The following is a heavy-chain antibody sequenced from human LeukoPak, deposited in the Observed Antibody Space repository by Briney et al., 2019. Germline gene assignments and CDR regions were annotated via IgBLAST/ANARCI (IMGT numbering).Heavy chain of an antibody. D-gene: IGHD2-15*01. Sequence: PGGSLRLSCAVSGSTFSAYTMAWVRQAPGKGLEWVSITGRTILYADSVRGRFIISRDNSKNTLYLQLNSLRADDTAVYYCAKWALIDASAFDIWGQGTMVTVSS. J-gene: IGHJ3*02. CDR3: AKWALIDASAFDI. V-gene: IGHV3-23*01. CDR2: TGRTI. CDR1: GSTFSAYT.